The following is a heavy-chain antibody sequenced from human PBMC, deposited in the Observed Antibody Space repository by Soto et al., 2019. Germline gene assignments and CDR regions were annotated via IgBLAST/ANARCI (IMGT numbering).Heavy chain of an antibody. J-gene: IGHJ4*02. D-gene: IGHD6-13*01. Sequence: QVQLQESGPGLVKPSETLSLTCTVSGASITQYYWNWIRQSPGKGLEWIVSVSSTGSTVFNPSRTSRVTVSLDTSKTQFSLTLNCVTAADTAVYYCASGGGSPYQNHEFDFWGQGTLVTVSS. CDR2: VSSTGST. V-gene: IGHV4-59*01. CDR1: GASITQYY. CDR3: ASGGGSPYQNHEFDF.